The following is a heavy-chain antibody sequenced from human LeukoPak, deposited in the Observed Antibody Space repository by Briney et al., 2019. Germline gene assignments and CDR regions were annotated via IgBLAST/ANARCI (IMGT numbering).Heavy chain of an antibody. Sequence: ASVKVSCKASGYTFSSYGIAWVRQAPGQGLEWMGWISGYNGNTNYAQKLQGRVSMTTDTSTSTAYMELRSLRSDDTAVYYCARGGSGSYYTDYWGQGTLVTVSS. J-gene: IGHJ4*02. V-gene: IGHV1-18*01. CDR2: ISGYNGNT. CDR3: ARGGSGSYYTDY. CDR1: GYTFSSYG. D-gene: IGHD3-10*01.